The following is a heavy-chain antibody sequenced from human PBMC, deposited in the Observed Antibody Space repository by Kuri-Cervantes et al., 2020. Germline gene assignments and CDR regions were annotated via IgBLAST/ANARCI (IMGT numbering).Heavy chain of an antibody. J-gene: IGHJ5*02. V-gene: IGHV1-2*02. CDR2: INPNSGGT. D-gene: IGHD3-22*01. Sequence: ASVKVSCKASGFTFTSSAVQWVRQAPGQGLEWMGWINPNSGGTHYAQSFQGRVSMSTDTSINTAYMELSSLRSDDTAFYFCARDVGDYYASRGSRFDPWGQGTLVTVSS. CDR3: ARDVGDYYASRGSRFDP. CDR1: GFTFTSSA.